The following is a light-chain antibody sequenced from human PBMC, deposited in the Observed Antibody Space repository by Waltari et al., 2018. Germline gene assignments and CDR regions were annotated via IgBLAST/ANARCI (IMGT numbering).Light chain of an antibody. J-gene: IGKJ4*01. CDR3: QQYYSTPLT. Sequence: DIVMTQSLDSLAVSLGERATINCKSSQSVLYSSNNKNYLAWYQQKPGQSPKRLIYWASTRESGVPDRFSGSGSGTDFTLTISSLQAEDVAVYYCQQYYSTPLTFGGGTKVEIK. CDR1: QSVLYSSNNKNY. V-gene: IGKV4-1*01. CDR2: WAS.